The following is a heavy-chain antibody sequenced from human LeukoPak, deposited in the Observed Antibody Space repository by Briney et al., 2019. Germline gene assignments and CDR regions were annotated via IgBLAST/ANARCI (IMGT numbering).Heavy chain of an antibody. J-gene: IGHJ4*02. V-gene: IGHV3-30*18. CDR3: AKPHYGDYGAWYFDY. D-gene: IGHD4-17*01. CDR2: ISYDGSNK. Sequence: GGSLRLSCAASGFTFSSYGMHWVRQAPGKGLEWVAVISYDGSNKYYADSVKGRFTISRDNSKNTLYLQMNSLRAEDTAVYYCAKPHYGDYGAWYFDYWGLGTLVTVSS. CDR1: GFTFSSYG.